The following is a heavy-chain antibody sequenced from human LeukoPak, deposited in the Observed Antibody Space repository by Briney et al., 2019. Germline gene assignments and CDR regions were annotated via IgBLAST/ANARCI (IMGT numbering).Heavy chain of an antibody. J-gene: IGHJ5*02. Sequence: PSETLSLTCTVSGGSISSSSYYWGWIRQPPGKGLEWIGSIYYSGYTYYNPSLESRVTISVDTSKNQFSLKLSSVTAADTAVYYCARDGVLLWFGEFQNWFDPWGQGTLVTVSS. CDR2: IYYSGYT. D-gene: IGHD3-10*01. CDR3: ARDGVLLWFGEFQNWFDP. V-gene: IGHV4-39*02. CDR1: GGSISSSSYY.